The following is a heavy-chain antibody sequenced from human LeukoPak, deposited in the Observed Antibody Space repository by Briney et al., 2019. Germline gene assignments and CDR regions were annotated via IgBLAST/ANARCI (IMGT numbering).Heavy chain of an antibody. V-gene: IGHV4-61*01. CDR3: ARGRDEYKIGN. Sequence: SETLSLTCTVSGGSVSSAIYYWSWIRQPPGKGLEWIGYIFSSGTTNYSPSLKSRVTMSVATSKNQFSRKMSSVTAAATAVYFCARGRDEYKIGNWGQGTLVTVSS. CDR1: GGSVSSAIYY. CDR2: IFSSGTT. J-gene: IGHJ4*02. D-gene: IGHD5-24*01.